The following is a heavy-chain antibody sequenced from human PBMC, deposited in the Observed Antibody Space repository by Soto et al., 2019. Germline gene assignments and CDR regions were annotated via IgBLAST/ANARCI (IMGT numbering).Heavy chain of an antibody. V-gene: IGHV1-69*12. D-gene: IGHD2-2*01. CDR1: GGTFSSYA. CDR3: AHRCAGTSCPINYIYGMDV. J-gene: IGHJ6*02. Sequence: QVQLVQSGAEVKKPGSSVKVSCKASGGTFSSYAISWVRQAPGQGLEWMGGIISIFGTADYAQKFQGRVTITADESTSTAYMELSSLRSDDTAVYYCAHRCAGTSCPINYIYGMDVWGQGTTVTVSS. CDR2: IISIFGTA.